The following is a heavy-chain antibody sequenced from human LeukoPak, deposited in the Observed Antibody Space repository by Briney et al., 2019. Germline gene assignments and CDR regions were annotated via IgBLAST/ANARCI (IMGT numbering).Heavy chain of an antibody. CDR3: ALGTCSSTSCYLRANHNLDY. Sequence: PSETLSLTCAVYGGSFSGYYWSWIRQPPGKGLEWIGEINHSGSTNYNPSLKSRVTISVDTSKNQFSLKLSSVTAADTAVYYCALGTCSSTSCYLRANHNLDYWGQGTLVTVSS. CDR2: INHSGST. D-gene: IGHD2-2*01. V-gene: IGHV4-34*01. J-gene: IGHJ4*02. CDR1: GGSFSGYY.